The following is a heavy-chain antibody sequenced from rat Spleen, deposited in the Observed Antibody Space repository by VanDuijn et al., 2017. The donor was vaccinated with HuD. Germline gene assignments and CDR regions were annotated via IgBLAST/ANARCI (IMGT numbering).Heavy chain of an antibody. CDR1: GFTFSNYG. CDR3: ARRGIAAIGNWFGY. CDR2: INYDGTST. Sequence: EVQLVESGGGLVQPGRSLKLSCAASGFTFSNYGMAWVRQAPTKGLEWVATINYDGTSTHYRDSVKGRFTISRDNAKSTLYLQMDSLRSEDTATYYCARRGIAAIGNWFGYWGQGTLVTVSS. D-gene: IGHD1-2*01. J-gene: IGHJ3*01. V-gene: IGHV5-29*01.